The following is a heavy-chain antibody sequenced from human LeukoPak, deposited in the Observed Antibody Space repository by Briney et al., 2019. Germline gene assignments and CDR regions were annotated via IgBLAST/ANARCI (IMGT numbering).Heavy chain of an antibody. Sequence: SETLSLTCTVSGDSITSSSHYWGWIRQPPGKRLEWIGSLHHTGRNYSNAALKSRVTISMDTAKSQFSLKLNSVTAADSGVYYCVAEMTASAAFDIWGQGTMFALSS. CDR3: VAEMTASAAFDI. V-gene: IGHV4-39*01. J-gene: IGHJ3*02. D-gene: IGHD2-21*02. CDR1: GDSITSSSHY. CDR2: LHHTGRN.